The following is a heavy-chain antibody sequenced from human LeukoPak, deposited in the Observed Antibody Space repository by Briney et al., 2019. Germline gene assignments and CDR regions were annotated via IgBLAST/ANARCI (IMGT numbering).Heavy chain of an antibody. D-gene: IGHD3-3*01. Sequence: PGGSLRLSCAASGFTFSSYAMSWVRQAPGKGLEWVSAISGSGGSTYYADSVKGRFTISRDNSKNTLYLQMNSLRAEDTAVYYCARDPTTYTIFGVVITSNDYYGMDVWGQGTTVTVSS. V-gene: IGHV3-23*01. CDR1: GFTFSSYA. CDR3: ARDPTTYTIFGVVITSNDYYGMDV. CDR2: ISGSGGST. J-gene: IGHJ6*02.